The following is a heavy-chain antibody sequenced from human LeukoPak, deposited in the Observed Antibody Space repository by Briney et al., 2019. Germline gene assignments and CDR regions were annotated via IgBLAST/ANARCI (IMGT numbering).Heavy chain of an antibody. CDR1: GFTFSNYA. CDR2: ISYDGSNK. D-gene: IGHD6-13*01. J-gene: IGHJ4*02. CDR3: AREYSSSWYPLDY. V-gene: IGHV3-30*04. Sequence: PGRSLRLSCAASGFTFSNYAMHWVRQAPGKGLEWVAVISYDGSNKYYADSVKGRFTISRDNSKNTLYLQMNSLRAEDTAVYYCAREYSSSWYPLDYWGQGTLVIVSS.